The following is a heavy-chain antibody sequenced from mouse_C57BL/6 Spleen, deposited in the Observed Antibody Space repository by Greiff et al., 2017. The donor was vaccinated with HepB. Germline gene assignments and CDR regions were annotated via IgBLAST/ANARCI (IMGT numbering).Heavy chain of an antibody. V-gene: IGHV1-39*01. CDR1: GYSFTDYN. CDR3: AYHYYGSSHWYFDV. Sequence: EVQLVESGPELVKPGASVKISCKASGYSFTDYNMNWVKQSNGKSLEWIGVINPNYGTTSYNQKFKGTATLTVDQSSSTAYMQLNSLTSEDSAVYYCAYHYYGSSHWYFDVWGTGTTVTVSS. J-gene: IGHJ1*03. CDR2: INPNYGTT. D-gene: IGHD1-1*01.